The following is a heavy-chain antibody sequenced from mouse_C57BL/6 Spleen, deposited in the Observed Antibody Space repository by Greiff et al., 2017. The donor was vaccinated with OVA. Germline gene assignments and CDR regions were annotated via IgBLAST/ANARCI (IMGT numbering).Heavy chain of an antibody. CDR3: ARPYYYGSSFNWYFDV. CDR2: ISGGGGNT. D-gene: IGHD1-1*01. Sequence: DVKLQESGGGLVKPGGSLKLSCAASGFTFSSYTMSWVRQTPEKRLEWVATISGGGGNTYYPDSVKGRFTISRDNAKNTLYLQMSSLRSEDTALYYCARPYYYGSSFNWYFDVWGTGTTVTVSS. V-gene: IGHV5-9*01. J-gene: IGHJ1*03. CDR1: GFTFSSYT.